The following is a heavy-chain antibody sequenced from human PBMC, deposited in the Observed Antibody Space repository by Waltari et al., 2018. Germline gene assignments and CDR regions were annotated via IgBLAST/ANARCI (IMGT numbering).Heavy chain of an antibody. V-gene: IGHV3-74*01. CDR3: ARVGDYGDYVVYRHFDL. J-gene: IGHJ2*01. CDR1: GFTFSNYW. CDR2: FNSEESPT. Sequence: EVQLVESGGGLVQPGGSLRLSCAASGFTFSNYWMHWVRQAPGRGLVWVALFNSEESPTSAADFVKGRFTISRDHAKNTQYLQMNNVRAEDTAVYDCARVGDYGDYVVYRHFDLWGRGTLVTVSS. D-gene: IGHD4-17*01.